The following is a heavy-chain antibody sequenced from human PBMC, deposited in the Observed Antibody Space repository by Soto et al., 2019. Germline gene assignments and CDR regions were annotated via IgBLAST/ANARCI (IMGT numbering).Heavy chain of an antibody. J-gene: IGHJ3*02. CDR2: IHGGGNT. CDR3: AKDIVLMVYALHDAFDI. Sequence: GGSLRLSCAASGFSVGSNYMSWVRQAPGKGLQWVSIIHGGGNTFYADSVRGRFTISRDNSKNTLYLQMNSLRAEDTAVYYCAKDIVLMVYALHDAFDIWGQGTMVTVSS. V-gene: IGHV3-53*01. D-gene: IGHD2-8*01. CDR1: GFSVGSNY.